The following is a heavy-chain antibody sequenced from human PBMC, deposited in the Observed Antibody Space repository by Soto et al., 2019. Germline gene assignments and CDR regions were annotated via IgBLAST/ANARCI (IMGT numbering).Heavy chain of an antibody. CDR2: IIPMLDSA. V-gene: IGHV1-69*12. J-gene: IGHJ6*02. CDR1: GGTFDNYA. Sequence: QVQLVQSGAEVKKPGSSVKVSCKASGGTFDNYAITWVRQAPGQGLEWMVGIIPMLDSANYAEKFQDRVTITAXXXXXXXXXXXXXXXXXXXXXXXXXXXXXXXXXXXXXXYYGMDVWGQGTTVTVSS. CDR3: XXXXXXXXXXXXXXYYGMDV.